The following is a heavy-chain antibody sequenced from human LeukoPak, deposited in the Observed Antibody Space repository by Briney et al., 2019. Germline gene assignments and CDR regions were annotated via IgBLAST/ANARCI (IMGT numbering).Heavy chain of an antibody. V-gene: IGHV1-2*02. D-gene: IGHD2-2*01. CDR1: GYSFTSYA. Sequence: ASVKVSWKASGYSFTSYAMHWVRQAPGQGLEWMGWINPNSGGTNYAQKFQGRVTMTRDTSISTAYMELSRLRSDDTAVYYCATYCSSTSCYSRSYNWFDPWGQGTLVTVSS. CDR3: ATYCSSTSCYSRSYNWFDP. CDR2: INPNSGGT. J-gene: IGHJ5*02.